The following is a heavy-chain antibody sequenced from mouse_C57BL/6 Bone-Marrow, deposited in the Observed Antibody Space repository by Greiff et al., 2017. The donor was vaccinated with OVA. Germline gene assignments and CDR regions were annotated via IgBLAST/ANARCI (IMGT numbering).Heavy chain of an antibody. D-gene: IGHD2-3*01. V-gene: IGHV1-82*01. CDR1: GYAFSSSW. CDR3: ARHEDGYYASYFDY. Sequence: QVQLKESGPELVKPGASVKISCKASGYAFSSSWMTGVKQRPGRGLEGIGRLYPGDGDTNYNGNFKGKATLTADKSSSTAYMQLSSLTSEDSAVYFCARHEDGYYASYFDYWGQGTTLTVSS. J-gene: IGHJ2*01. CDR2: LYPGDGDT.